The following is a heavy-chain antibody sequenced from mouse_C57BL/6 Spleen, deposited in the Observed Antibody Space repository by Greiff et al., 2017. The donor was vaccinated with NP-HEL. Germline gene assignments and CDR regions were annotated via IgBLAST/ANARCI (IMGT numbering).Heavy chain of an antibody. CDR1: GFTFTDYY. V-gene: IGHV7-3*01. J-gene: IGHJ3*01. CDR2: IRNKANGYTT. D-gene: IGHD1-1*01. CDR3: ARYGDLLPFAY. Sequence: EVKLVESGGGLVQPGGSLSLSCAASGFTFTDYYMSWVRQPPGKALEWLGFIRNKANGYTTEYSASVKGRFTISRDNSQSILYLQMNALRAEDSATYYCARYGDLLPFAYWGQGTLVTVSA.